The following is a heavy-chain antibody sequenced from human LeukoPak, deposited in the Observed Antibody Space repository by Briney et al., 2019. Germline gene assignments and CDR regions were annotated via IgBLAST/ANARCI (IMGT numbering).Heavy chain of an antibody. Sequence: GGSLRLSCAASEFTFNNYGMSWVRQVPGKGLEWVSGISGSGGSTYYADSVKGRFTISRDNSKNTLYLQMNSLRAEDTAVYYCARADTAMVNSDYWGQGTLVTVSS. CDR3: ARADTAMVNSDY. CDR2: ISGSGGST. V-gene: IGHV3-23*01. CDR1: EFTFNNYG. D-gene: IGHD5-18*01. J-gene: IGHJ4*02.